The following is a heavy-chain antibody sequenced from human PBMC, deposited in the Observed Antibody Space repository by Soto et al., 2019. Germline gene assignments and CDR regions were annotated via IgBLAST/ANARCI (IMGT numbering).Heavy chain of an antibody. CDR3: KRGLLTDYFDY. V-gene: IGHV3-30-3*01. J-gene: IGHJ4*02. CDR2: ISYDGSSQ. Sequence: QVQLVESGGGVVQSGRSLRLSCAASGFTFDTSAMHWVRQAPGKGLEWVAVISYDGSSQFYAGSVKGRFTVSRDNSKNTLYLQVNSLRNDDTAVYYCKRGLLTDYFDYWGQGALVTVSS. CDR1: GFTFDTSA.